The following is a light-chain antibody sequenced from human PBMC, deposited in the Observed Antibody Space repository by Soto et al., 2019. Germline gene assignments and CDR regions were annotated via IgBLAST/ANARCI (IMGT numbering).Light chain of an antibody. CDR3: GAWDGSLRLYV. V-gene: IGLV1-51*01. CDR2: DSN. CDR1: SSNNGNNY. J-gene: IGLJ1*01. Sequence: QSVLTQPPSVSAAPGQTVTISCSGSSSNNGNNYVSWYQQLPGAAPKLLIYDSNTRPSGIPERFSASKSGTSATLGITGLQTGDEADYYCGAWDGSLRLYVFGTGTKLTVL.